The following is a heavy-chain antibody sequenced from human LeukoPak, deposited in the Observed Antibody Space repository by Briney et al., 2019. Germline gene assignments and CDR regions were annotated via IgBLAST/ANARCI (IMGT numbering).Heavy chain of an antibody. D-gene: IGHD3-22*01. J-gene: IGHJ4*02. CDR3: ARDRPDYYDSSGYYYRYYFDY. CDR2: IYYSGST. Sequence: PSETLSLTCTVSGGSISSSSYYWGWIRQPPGKGLEWIGSIYYSGSTYYNPSLKSRVTISVDTSKNQFSLKLSSVTAADTAVYYCARDRPDYYDSSGYYYRYYFDYWGQGTLVTASS. CDR1: GGSISSSSYY. V-gene: IGHV4-39*07.